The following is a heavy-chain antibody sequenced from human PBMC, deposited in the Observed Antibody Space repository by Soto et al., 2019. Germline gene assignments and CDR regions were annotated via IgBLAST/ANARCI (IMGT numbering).Heavy chain of an antibody. CDR3: STRAYDTNGYYRFDP. D-gene: IGHD3-22*01. CDR2: INHSGRV. J-gene: IGHJ5*01. Sequence: SETLSLTCAVYGGSFSGHSWTWIRQSPGKGPEWIGDINHSGRVNYSPSLKSRVTISLDTSKNQFSLTLSAVTAADTAMYYCSTRAYDTNGYYRFDPWGQGTLVTVSS. CDR1: GGSFSGHS. V-gene: IGHV4-34*01.